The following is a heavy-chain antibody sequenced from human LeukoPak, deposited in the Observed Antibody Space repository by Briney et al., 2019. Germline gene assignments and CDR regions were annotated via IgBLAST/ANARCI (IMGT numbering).Heavy chain of an antibody. CDR2: FDPEDGET. D-gene: IGHD3-22*01. V-gene: IGHV1-24*01. Sequence: ASVKVSCKASGGTFSSYAISWVRQAPGQGLEWMGGFDPEDGETIYAQKFQGRVTMTEDTSTDTAYMELSSLRSEDTAVYYCATADSGYYLNWFDPWGQGTLVTVSS. J-gene: IGHJ5*02. CDR1: GGTFSSYA. CDR3: ATADSGYYLNWFDP.